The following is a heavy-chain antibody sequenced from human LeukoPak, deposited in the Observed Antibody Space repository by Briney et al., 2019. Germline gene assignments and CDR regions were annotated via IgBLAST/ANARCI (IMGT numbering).Heavy chain of an antibody. CDR1: GFTIGNYW. V-gene: IGHV3-23*01. Sequence: GGSLRLSCAASGFTIGNYWMSWVRQAPGKGLECDSAISGSGGSTYYADSVKGRFIISRDNAKNSLYLQMSSLRADDTAIYYCATKTAAEEVYFDYWGQGTLVTVSS. CDR3: ATKTAAEEVYFDY. D-gene: IGHD6-25*01. J-gene: IGHJ4*02. CDR2: ISGSGGST.